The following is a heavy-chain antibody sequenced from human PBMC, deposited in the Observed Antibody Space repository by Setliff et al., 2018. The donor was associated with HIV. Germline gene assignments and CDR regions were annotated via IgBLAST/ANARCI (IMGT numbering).Heavy chain of an antibody. Sequence: GGSLRLSCTASGFTFDKFWMHWLRHTPGKGLMWVSYITGAGSGIDYADSVKGRFTISRDNAKNSLFLQMNNLTVDDTGLYFCARDLWGTYNGYLHYWGRGTLVTVSS. V-gene: IGHV3-74*01. CDR2: ITGAGSGI. D-gene: IGHD1-20*01. J-gene: IGHJ4*02. CDR3: ARDLWGTYNGYLHY. CDR1: GFTFDKFW.